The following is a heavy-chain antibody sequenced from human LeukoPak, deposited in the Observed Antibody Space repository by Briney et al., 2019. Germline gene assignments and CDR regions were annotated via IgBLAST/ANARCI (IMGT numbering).Heavy chain of an antibody. CDR2: ISYDGSNK. CDR3: ARVADPTAFYYGMDV. D-gene: IGHD2-15*01. Sequence: GRSLRLSCAAPGFTFSSYTMHWVRQAPGKGLEWVAVISYDGSNKYYADSVQGRFTISRDNSKNTLYLQMNSLRAEDTAVYYCARVADPTAFYYGMDVWGQGTTVTVSS. J-gene: IGHJ6*02. CDR1: GFTFSSYT. V-gene: IGHV3-30*04.